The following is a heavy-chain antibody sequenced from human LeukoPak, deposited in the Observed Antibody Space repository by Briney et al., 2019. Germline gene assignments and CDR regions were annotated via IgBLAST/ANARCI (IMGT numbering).Heavy chain of an antibody. CDR3: ARDRGGSYYRRIYYFDY. CDR2: IYTSGST. D-gene: IGHD1-26*01. Sequence: PSETLSLTCTVSGGSISSYYWSWIRQPAGKGLEWIWRIYTSGSTNYNPSLKSRVTMSVDTSKNQFSLKLSSVTAADTAVYYCARDRGGSYYRRIYYFDYWGQGTLVTVSS. V-gene: IGHV4-4*07. J-gene: IGHJ4*02. CDR1: GGSISSYY.